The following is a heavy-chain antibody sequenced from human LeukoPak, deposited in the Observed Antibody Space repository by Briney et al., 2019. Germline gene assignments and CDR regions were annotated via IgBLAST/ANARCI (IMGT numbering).Heavy chain of an antibody. CDR2: IYYSGST. CDR1: GGSISSSSYY. Sequence: PSETLSLTCTVSGGSISSSSYYWGWIRQPPGKGLEWIGSIYYSGSTYYNPSLKSRVTISVDTSKNQFSLKLSSVTAADTAVYYCARHRSYSSSSALFDYWGQGTLVTVSS. J-gene: IGHJ4*02. V-gene: IGHV4-39*01. CDR3: ARHRSYSSSSALFDY. D-gene: IGHD6-6*01.